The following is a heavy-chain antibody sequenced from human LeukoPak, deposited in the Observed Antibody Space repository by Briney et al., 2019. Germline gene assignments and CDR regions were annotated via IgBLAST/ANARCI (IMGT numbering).Heavy chain of an antibody. J-gene: IGHJ4*02. CDR1: GYTFTSYG. CDR2: ISVYNGNT. CDR3: ARDREAAGQKLTDY. Sequence: ASVRDSCKASGYTFTSYGITWVRQAPGQGLEWMGWISVYNGNTNDAQKLQGRVTMTTDTSTSTAYMELRSLRSDDTAIYYCARDREAAGQKLTDYWGQGTLVTVSS. V-gene: IGHV1-18*01. D-gene: IGHD6-13*01.